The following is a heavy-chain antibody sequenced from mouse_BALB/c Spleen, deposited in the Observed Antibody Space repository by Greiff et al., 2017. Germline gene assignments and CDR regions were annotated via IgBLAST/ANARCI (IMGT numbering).Heavy chain of an antibody. CDR3: ARGNWSWYFDV. V-gene: IGHV14-1*02. CDR2: IDPENGNT. D-gene: IGHD4-1*01. Sequence: EVKLVESGAELVRPGALVKLSCKASGFNIKDYYMHWVKQRPEQGLEWIGWIDPENGNTIYDPKFQGKASITADTSSNTAYLQLSSLTSEDTAVYYCARGNWSWYFDVWGAGTTVTVSS. J-gene: IGHJ1*01. CDR1: GFNIKDYY.